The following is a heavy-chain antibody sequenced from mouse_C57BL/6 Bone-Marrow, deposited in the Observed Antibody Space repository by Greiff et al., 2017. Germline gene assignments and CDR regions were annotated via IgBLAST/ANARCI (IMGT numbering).Heavy chain of an antibody. D-gene: IGHD1-1*01. CDR3: ATITKGFDY. V-gene: IGHV1-26*01. J-gene: IGHJ2*01. CDR1: GYTFTDYY. CDR2: INPNNGGT. Sequence: EVQLQQSGPELVKPGASVKISCKASGYTFTDYYMNWVKQSHGKSLEWIGDINPNNGGTSYNQKFKGKATLTVDKSSSTAYMELRSLTSEDSAVYYCATITKGFDYWGQGTTLTVSS.